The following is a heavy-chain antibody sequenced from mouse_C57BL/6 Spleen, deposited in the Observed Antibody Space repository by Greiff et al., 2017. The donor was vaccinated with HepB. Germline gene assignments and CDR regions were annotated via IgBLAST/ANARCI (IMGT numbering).Heavy chain of an antibody. CDR1: GYAFSSSW. CDR3: ARPTMITTGYYYAMDY. Sequence: QVQLQQSGPELVKPGASVKISCKASGYAFSSSWMNWVKQRPGKGLEWIGRIYPGDGDTNYNGKFKGKATLTVDQSSSTAYMQLSSLTSEDSAVYCCARPTMITTGYYYAMDYWGQGTSVTVSS. CDR2: IYPGDGDT. D-gene: IGHD2-4*01. J-gene: IGHJ4*01. V-gene: IGHV1-82*01.